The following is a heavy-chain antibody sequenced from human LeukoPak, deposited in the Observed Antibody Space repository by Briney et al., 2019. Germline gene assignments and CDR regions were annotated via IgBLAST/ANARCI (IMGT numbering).Heavy chain of an antibody. CDR1: GYTFISYG. CDR2: ISAYNSYT. J-gene: IGHJ1*01. Sequence: ASVKVSCKTSGYTFISYGISWVRQAPGQGLEWMGWISAYNSYTNYARKSQPTVTMTTDTSTNTAFLELRNLKADDTAVYYCARGYFDSSGYRYFYDNWGQGTLVTVSS. D-gene: IGHD3-22*01. CDR3: ARGYFDSSGYRYFYDN. V-gene: IGHV1-18*01.